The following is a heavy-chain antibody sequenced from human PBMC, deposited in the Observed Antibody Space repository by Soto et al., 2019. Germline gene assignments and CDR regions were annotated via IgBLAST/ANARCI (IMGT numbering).Heavy chain of an antibody. CDR3: ARFRSAADTGGTNSFDP. CDR1: GGSTSGYY. J-gene: IGHJ5*02. CDR2: IFYTGST. V-gene: IGHV4-59*01. D-gene: IGHD2-15*01. Sequence: NPSETLSFTCTVSGGSTSGYYWSWIRQPPGKGLEWIAYIFYTGSTNYNPSLKSRVTISVDTSKNQFSLKLSSVTAADTAVYYCARFRSAADTGGTNSFDPWGQGTLVTVSS.